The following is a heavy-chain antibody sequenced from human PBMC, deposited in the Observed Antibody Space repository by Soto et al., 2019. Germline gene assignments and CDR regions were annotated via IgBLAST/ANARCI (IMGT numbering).Heavy chain of an antibody. V-gene: IGHV3-23*01. CDR1: GFTFSSYG. J-gene: IGHJ6*02. CDR3: AKGRSYYYYYGVDV. CDR2: IIDSGAST. Sequence: PGGSLRLSCAASGFTFSSYGMHWVRQAPGKGLEWVSDIIDSGASTYYADSVKGRFTISRDNSKSTLYLQMNSLRAEDTALYYCAKGRSYYYYYGVDVWGQGTTVTVS.